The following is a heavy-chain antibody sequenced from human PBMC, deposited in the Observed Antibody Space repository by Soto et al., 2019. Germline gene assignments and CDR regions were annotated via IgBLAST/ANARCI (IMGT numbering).Heavy chain of an antibody. CDR3: ASSGXXXXPYKLNY. CDR1: GYTFTDYY. D-gene: IGHD1-1*01. J-gene: IGHJ4*02. Sequence: EVQLVQSGAEVKKPGASVKISCKVSGYTFTDYYMHWVXXAXXKGXEWRGLVDLEDGETMYAEKFQGRVTITADTSTNTAYMDMSSLRSEDTAXXYXASSGXXXXPYKLNYWGQGTLVTVSS. CDR2: VDLEDGET. V-gene: IGHV1-69-2*01.